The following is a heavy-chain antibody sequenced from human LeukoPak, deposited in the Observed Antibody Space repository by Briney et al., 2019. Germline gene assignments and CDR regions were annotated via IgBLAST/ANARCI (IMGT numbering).Heavy chain of an antibody. Sequence: GGSLRLSCAASGFTFSSSAMSWVRQAPGKGLEWVSSITDSGDGTYYADSVKGRFTISRDDSKNTLYLQMNSLRVEDTAVYYCAKDSPVATRWGQGTLVTVSS. D-gene: IGHD1-26*01. CDR2: ITDSGDGT. CDR1: GFTFSSSA. CDR3: AKDSPVATR. V-gene: IGHV3-23*01. J-gene: IGHJ1*01.